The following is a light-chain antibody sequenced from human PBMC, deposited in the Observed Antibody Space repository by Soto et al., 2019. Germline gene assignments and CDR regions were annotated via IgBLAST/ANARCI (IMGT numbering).Light chain of an antibody. J-gene: IGKJ3*01. CDR2: DVS. Sequence: DIVLGQSPATLSLSPGERATLSCRASQSISSYLAWYQQKPGQAPRLLIYDVSNRAPGIPARFSGSGSGTDFTLTISSLEPEDFAVYYCQQRSNWPPFTFGPGTKVDIK. CDR1: QSISSY. CDR3: QQRSNWPPFT. V-gene: IGKV3-11*01.